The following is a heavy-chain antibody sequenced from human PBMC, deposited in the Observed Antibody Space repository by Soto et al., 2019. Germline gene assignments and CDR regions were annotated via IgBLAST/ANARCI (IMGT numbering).Heavy chain of an antibody. CDR3: AKDSSGHPGFFDY. Sequence: GGSLRLSCASSGFTFSSYAMSLVRQAPGKGLEWVSAISGSDGSTYYADSVKGRFTISRDNSKNTLYLQMNSLRAEDTAVYYCAKDSSGHPGFFDYWGQGALVTVSS. J-gene: IGHJ4*02. D-gene: IGHD3-22*01. CDR1: GFTFSSYA. CDR2: ISGSDGST. V-gene: IGHV3-23*01.